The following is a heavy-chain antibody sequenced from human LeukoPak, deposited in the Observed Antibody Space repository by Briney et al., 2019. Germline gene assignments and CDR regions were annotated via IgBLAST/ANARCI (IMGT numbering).Heavy chain of an antibody. J-gene: IGHJ4*02. CDR3: VRVATGASFDY. CDR1: GGTFSSYA. V-gene: IGHV1-69*13. Sequence: GASVTVSCTASGGTFSSYAISWVRQAPGQGLEWMGGIIPIFGTANYAQKFQGRVTITADESTSTAYMELSSLRSEDTAVYYCVRVATGASFDYWGQGTLVTVSS. D-gene: IGHD5-12*01. CDR2: IIPIFGTA.